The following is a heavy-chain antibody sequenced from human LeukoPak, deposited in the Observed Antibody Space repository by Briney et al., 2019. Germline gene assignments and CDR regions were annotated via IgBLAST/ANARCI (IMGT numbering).Heavy chain of an antibody. J-gene: IGHJ4*02. D-gene: IGHD5-18*01. Sequence: ASVKVSCKASGGTFNSYAISWVRQAPGQGLEWMGGIIPIFGTANYAQKFQGRVTITADKPTTTTYMELSSLRSEDTAVYYCARENTAMGTPSVYFDYWGQGTLVTVSS. CDR1: GGTFNSYA. CDR2: IIPIFGTA. V-gene: IGHV1-69*06. CDR3: ARENTAMGTPSVYFDY.